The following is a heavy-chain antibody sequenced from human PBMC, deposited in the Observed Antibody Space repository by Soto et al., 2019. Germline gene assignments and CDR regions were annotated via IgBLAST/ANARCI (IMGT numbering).Heavy chain of an antibody. Sequence: PSETLSLTCAVYGGSFSCYYWSWIRQPPGKGLEWIGEINHSGSTNYNPSLKSRVTISVDTSKNQFSLKLSSVTAEDTAVYYCARDKFRGGQENWFDPWGQGTLVTVSS. CDR2: INHSGST. D-gene: IGHD3-10*01. V-gene: IGHV4-34*01. CDR3: ARDKFRGGQENWFDP. CDR1: GGSFSCYY. J-gene: IGHJ5*02.